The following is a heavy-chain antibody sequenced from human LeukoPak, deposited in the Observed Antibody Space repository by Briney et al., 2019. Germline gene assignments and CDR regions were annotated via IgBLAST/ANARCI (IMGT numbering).Heavy chain of an antibody. CDR1: GYTFTSYG. D-gene: IGHD1-26*01. J-gene: IGHJ4*02. CDR2: ISAYNGNT. V-gene: IGHV1-18*01. CDR3: ARDQRFVGATLFDY. Sequence: ASVKVSCKASGYTFTSYGISWVRQAPGQGLEWMGWISAYNGNTNYAQKLQGRVTMTTDTSTSTAYMELRSLRSDDTAVYYCARDQRFVGATLFDYWGQGTLVTVSS.